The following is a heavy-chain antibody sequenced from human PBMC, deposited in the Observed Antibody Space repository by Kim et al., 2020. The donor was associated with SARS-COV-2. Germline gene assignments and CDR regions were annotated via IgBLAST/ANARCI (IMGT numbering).Heavy chain of an antibody. J-gene: IGHJ4*02. D-gene: IGHD3-10*01. CDR1: GFTFSSSD. CDR3: VKESNYYGSGSLNY. V-gene: IGHV3-23*01. Sequence: GGSLRLSCAASGFTFSSSDMSWVRQAPGKGLEWVSGISGGGGSTYYADSVKGRFTISRDNSKNTLYLQMSSLRAEDTAVYYCVKESNYYGSGSLNYWGKGSLVTVSS. CDR2: ISGGGGST.